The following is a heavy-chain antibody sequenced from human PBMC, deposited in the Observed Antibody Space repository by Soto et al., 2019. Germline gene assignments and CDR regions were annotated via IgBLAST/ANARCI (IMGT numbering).Heavy chain of an antibody. Sequence: EVQLVESGGGLVKPGGSLRLSCAASGFTFTYAWMSWVRQAPGKVPEWVGRIKSKTDGGTTDYAAPVKGRFTISRDDSKNTLYLQMNSLKIEDTAVYYCTHDYGDYRYYFDYWGPGILVTVSS. CDR3: THDYGDYRYYFDY. CDR1: GFTFTYAW. D-gene: IGHD4-17*01. V-gene: IGHV3-15*01. J-gene: IGHJ4*02. CDR2: IKSKTDGGTT.